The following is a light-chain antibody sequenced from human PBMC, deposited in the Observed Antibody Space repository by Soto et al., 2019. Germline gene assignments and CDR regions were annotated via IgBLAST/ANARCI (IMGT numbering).Light chain of an antibody. CDR1: QSISSS. CDR2: AAS. V-gene: IGKV1-39*01. CDR3: QQSYITPRT. J-gene: IGKJ1*01. Sequence: DLQMTQSPSSLSASVRDRVTITCRASQSISSSLNWYQQKPGKAPKLLIYAASSLQSGVPSRFSSSGFGTDFTLPISSRQSEDFATYFLQQSYITPRTFGQGTKVEIK.